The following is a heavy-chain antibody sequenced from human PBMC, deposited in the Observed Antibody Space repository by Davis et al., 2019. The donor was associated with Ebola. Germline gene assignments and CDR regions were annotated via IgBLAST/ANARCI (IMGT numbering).Heavy chain of an antibody. D-gene: IGHD2-21*02. V-gene: IGHV3-21*01. Sequence: PGGSLRLSCAASGFTFRTYAMNWVRQAPGKGLEWVSSISSSSSYIYYADSVKGRFTISRDNAKNSLYLQMNSLRAEDTAVYYCARGRNIVVVTAILNYWGQGTLVTVSS. J-gene: IGHJ4*02. CDR1: GFTFRTYA. CDR3: ARGRNIVVVTAILNY. CDR2: ISSSSSYI.